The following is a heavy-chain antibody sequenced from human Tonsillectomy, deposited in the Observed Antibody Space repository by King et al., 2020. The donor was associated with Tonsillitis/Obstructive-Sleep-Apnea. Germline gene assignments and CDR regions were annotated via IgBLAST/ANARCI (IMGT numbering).Heavy chain of an antibody. V-gene: IGHV3-49*04. Sequence: VQLVESGGGLVQPGRSLRLSCTASGFTFGDYAMSWVRQAPGKGLEWVGFIRSKAYGGTTEYAASVKGRFTISRDDSKSIAYLQMNSLKTEDTAVYYWTRDDDYGDFGGDYWGQGTLVTVSS. D-gene: IGHD4-17*01. CDR1: GFTFGDYA. J-gene: IGHJ4*02. CDR3: TRDDDYGDFGGDY. CDR2: IRSKAYGGTT.